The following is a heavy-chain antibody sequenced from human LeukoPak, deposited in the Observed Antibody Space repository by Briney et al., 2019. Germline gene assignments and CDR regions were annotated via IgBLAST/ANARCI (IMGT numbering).Heavy chain of an antibody. D-gene: IGHD3-9*01. V-gene: IGHV4-59*08. Sequence: KPSETLSLTCTVSGGSISSYYWSWIRQPPGKGLEWVGYIYYSGNTNYNPSLKSRVTKSVDTSKNQFSLKLSSVTAADTAVYYCARHSSYDILTGYLEGWFDPWGQGTLVTVSS. CDR3: ARHSSYDILTGYLEGWFDP. CDR1: GGSISSYY. CDR2: IYYSGNT. J-gene: IGHJ5*02.